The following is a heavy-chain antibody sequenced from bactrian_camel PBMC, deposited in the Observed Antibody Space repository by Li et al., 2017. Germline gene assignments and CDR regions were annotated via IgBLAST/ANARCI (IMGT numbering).Heavy chain of an antibody. D-gene: IGHD4*01. V-gene: IGHV3S35*01. CDR2: ISSDGAST. CDR1: GFNFRATS. Sequence: VQLVESGGGLVEPGGTVILSCTTSGFNFRATSVSWVRQAPGKGFEWVSTISSDGASTDYKDSVKGRFTISRDNAVNTVYLQMNSLKPEDTAVYYCVKNSEARFADWGQGTQVTVS. CDR3: VKNSEARFAD. J-gene: IGHJ4*01.